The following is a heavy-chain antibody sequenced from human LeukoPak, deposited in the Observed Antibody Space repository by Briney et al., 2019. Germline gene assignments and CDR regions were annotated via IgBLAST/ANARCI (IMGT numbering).Heavy chain of an antibody. CDR3: ARAYCSGGNCHKTIGNY. Sequence: GASVKVSCTASGYSFSDYAINWVRQAPGQGLEWMGWINTNTGIATYVQGFTGRFVFSLDTSIRTAYLQISSLKTEDTAVYYCARAYCSGGNCHKTIGNYWGQGTLVTVSS. CDR1: GYSFSDYA. V-gene: IGHV7-4-1*02. J-gene: IGHJ4*02. D-gene: IGHD2-15*01. CDR2: INTNTGIA.